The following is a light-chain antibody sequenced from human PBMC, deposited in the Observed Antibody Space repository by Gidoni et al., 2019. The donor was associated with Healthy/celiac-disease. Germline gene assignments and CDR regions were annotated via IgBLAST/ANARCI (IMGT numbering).Light chain of an antibody. CDR1: QDLSNY. CDR2: DAS. J-gene: IGKJ1*01. V-gene: IGKV1-33*01. CDR3: QQYDNLLWT. Sequence: DIQMTQSPSSLSASVGDRVTITCQASQDLSNYLNRYQQKPGKAPKLRIYDASNLETGVPSRFSGSGSGTDFTFTISSLQPEDIATYYCQQYDNLLWTFGQGTKVEIK.